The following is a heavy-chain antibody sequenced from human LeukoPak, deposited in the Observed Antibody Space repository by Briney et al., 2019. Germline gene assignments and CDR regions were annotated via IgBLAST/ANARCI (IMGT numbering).Heavy chain of an antibody. D-gene: IGHD2-2*01. Sequence: SETLSLTCTVSGSISGYYWSWIRQPPGKGLEWIGYIYTSGSTNYNPSLESRVTISVDTSKNQFSLDLSSVNAADTAVYYCARQKCTSASCRTKNAFDIWGQGTMVTVSS. CDR3: ARQKCTSASCRTKNAFDI. V-gene: IGHV4-4*09. CDR1: GSISGYY. J-gene: IGHJ3*02. CDR2: IYTSGST.